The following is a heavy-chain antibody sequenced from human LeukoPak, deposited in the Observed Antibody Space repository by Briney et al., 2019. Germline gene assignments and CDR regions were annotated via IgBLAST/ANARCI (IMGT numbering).Heavy chain of an antibody. J-gene: IGHJ4*02. CDR3: ARDSSSWTYFDY. CDR2: IYDSGTT. D-gene: IGHD6-13*01. V-gene: IGHV4-59*01. CDR1: GGSINGFY. Sequence: SETLSVTCSVSGGSINGFYWSWIRQPPGKGLEWIGYIYDSGTTNYNPSLKSRVTISVDTSKNQFSLKLSSVTAADTAVYYCARDSSSWTYFDYWGQGTLVTVSS.